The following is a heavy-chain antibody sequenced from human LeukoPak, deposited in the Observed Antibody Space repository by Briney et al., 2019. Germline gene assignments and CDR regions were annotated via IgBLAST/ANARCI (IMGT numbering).Heavy chain of an antibody. D-gene: IGHD3-16*01. CDR3: AKDDDWGRYKH. Sequence: EPGGSLRLSCAASGFTFSSYAMSWIRQPPGKGLEWIGEINHSGSTNHNPSLKSRVTISVDTSKNQFSLKLSSVTAADTAVYYCAKDDDWGRYKHWGQGTLVTVSS. CDR2: INHSGST. V-gene: IGHV4-34*01. CDR1: GFTFSSYA. J-gene: IGHJ1*01.